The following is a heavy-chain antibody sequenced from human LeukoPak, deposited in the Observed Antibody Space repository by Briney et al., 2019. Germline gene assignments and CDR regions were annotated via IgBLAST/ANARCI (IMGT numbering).Heavy chain of an antibody. D-gene: IGHD3-16*01. CDR1: GIMFSGYW. Sequence: GGSLRLSCTASGIMFSGYWMSWVRQAPGRGLEWVANIKQHGTEKYYVDSVKGRFTISRDDAKKSVYLQMNSLRAEDTAVYYCASDGGPFDHWGQGILVTVAS. J-gene: IGHJ4*02. V-gene: IGHV3-7*01. CDR3: ASDGGPFDH. CDR2: IKQHGTEK.